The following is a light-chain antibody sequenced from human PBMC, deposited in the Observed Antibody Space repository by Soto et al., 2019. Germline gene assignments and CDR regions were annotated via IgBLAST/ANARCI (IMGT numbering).Light chain of an antibody. CDR2: WAS. CDR3: QQYYSLPLT. V-gene: IGKV4-1*01. J-gene: IGKJ4*01. Sequence: DIVMTQSPESLAVSLGERATINCKSSQSVFYSSNNKNYLTWYRQKPGQPPKLLIYWASTRESGVPDRFSGSGSETDFTLTISGLQAEDVAVYYCQQYYSLPLTFGGGTKVEIK. CDR1: QSVFYSSNNKNY.